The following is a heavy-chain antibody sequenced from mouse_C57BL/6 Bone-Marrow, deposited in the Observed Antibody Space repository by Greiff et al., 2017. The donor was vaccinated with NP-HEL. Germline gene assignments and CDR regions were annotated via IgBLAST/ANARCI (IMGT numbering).Heavy chain of an antibody. V-gene: IGHV5-12*01. Sequence: EVQLVESGGGLVQPGGSLKLSCAASGFTFSDYYMYWVRQTPEKSLEWVAYISNGGGSTYYPDTVKGRFTISRDNAKNTLYLQMSRLKSEDTAMYYCARQGYDYDYFDYWGQGTTLTVSS. J-gene: IGHJ2*01. CDR1: GFTFSDYY. D-gene: IGHD2-4*01. CDR2: ISNGGGST. CDR3: ARQGYDYDYFDY.